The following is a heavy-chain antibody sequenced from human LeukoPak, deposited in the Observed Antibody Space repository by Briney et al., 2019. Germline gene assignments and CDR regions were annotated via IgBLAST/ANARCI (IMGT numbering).Heavy chain of an antibody. CDR1: GGSFSGYY. J-gene: IGHJ5*02. Sequence: SETLSLTCAVYGGSFSGYYWSWIRQPPGKGLEWIGEINHSGSTNYNPSLKSRVTISVDTSKNQFSLKLSTVTAADTAVYYCARGQIMITFGGVIAINWFDPWGQGTLVTVSS. D-gene: IGHD3-16*02. V-gene: IGHV4-34*01. CDR2: INHSGST. CDR3: ARGQIMITFGGVIAINWFDP.